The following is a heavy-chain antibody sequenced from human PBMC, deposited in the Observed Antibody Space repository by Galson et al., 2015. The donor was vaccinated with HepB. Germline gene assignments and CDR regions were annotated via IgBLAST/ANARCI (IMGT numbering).Heavy chain of an antibody. CDR1: GFTFSSYA. CDR3: AKRSYYDFWSGNLNLYYYYYMDV. CDR2: ISGSGGST. Sequence: SLRLSCAASGFTFSSYAMSWVRQAPGKGLEWVSAISGSGGSTYYADSVKGRFTISRDNSKNTLYLQMNSLRAEDTAVYYCAKRSYYDFWSGNLNLYYYYYMDVWGKGTTVTVSS. V-gene: IGHV3-23*01. D-gene: IGHD3-3*01. J-gene: IGHJ6*03.